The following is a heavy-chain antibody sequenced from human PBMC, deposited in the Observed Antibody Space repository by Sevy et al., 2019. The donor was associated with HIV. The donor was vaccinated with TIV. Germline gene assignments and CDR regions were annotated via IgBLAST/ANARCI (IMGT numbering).Heavy chain of an antibody. Sequence: GGSLRLSCAASGFTFSSYAMHWVRQAPGKGLEWVAVISYDGSNKYYADSVKGRFTISRDNPKNTLYLQMNSLRAEDTAVYYCASPPHVDTAKHDYWGQGTLVTVSS. V-gene: IGHV3-30-3*01. CDR3: ASPPHVDTAKHDY. CDR1: GFTFSSYA. D-gene: IGHD5-18*01. J-gene: IGHJ4*02. CDR2: ISYDGSNK.